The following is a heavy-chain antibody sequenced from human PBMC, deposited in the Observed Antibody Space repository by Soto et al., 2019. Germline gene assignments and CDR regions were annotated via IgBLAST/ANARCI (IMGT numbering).Heavy chain of an antibody. CDR1: GYTFTGYY. CDR2: INPNSGGT. D-gene: IGHD6-13*01. Sequence: GASVKVSCKASGYTFTGYYMHWVRQAPGQGLEWMGWINPNSGGTNYAQKFQGWVTMTRDTSISTAYMELSRLRSDDTAVYYCARAERIAAAGNFDYWGQGTLVTVYS. J-gene: IGHJ4*02. V-gene: IGHV1-2*04. CDR3: ARAERIAAAGNFDY.